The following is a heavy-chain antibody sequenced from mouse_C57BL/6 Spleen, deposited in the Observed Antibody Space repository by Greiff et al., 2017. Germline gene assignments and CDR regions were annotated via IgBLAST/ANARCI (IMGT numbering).Heavy chain of an antibody. V-gene: IGHV1-64*01. CDR3: ARNDGSSPYWYFDV. D-gene: IGHD1-1*01. Sequence: QVQLQQPGAELVKPGASVKLSCKASGYTFTSYWMHWVKQRPGQGLEWIGMIHPNSGSTNYNEKFKSKATLTLDKSSSTAYLQLSSLTSEDSAVYYCARNDGSSPYWYFDVWGTGTTVTVSS. CDR2: IHPNSGST. J-gene: IGHJ1*03. CDR1: GYTFTSYW.